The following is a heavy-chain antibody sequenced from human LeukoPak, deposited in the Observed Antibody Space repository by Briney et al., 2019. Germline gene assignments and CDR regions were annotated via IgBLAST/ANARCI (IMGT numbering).Heavy chain of an antibody. CDR2: IYYSGST. Sequence: SETLSLTCTVSGGSISSGDYYWSWIRQPPGKGLEWIGYIYYSGSTYYNPSLKSRVTISVDTSKNQFSLKLSSVTAADTAVYYCARGRTEDTYYDFWHAHNWFDPRGQGTLVTVSS. V-gene: IGHV4-30-4*01. J-gene: IGHJ5*02. CDR1: GGSISSGDYY. D-gene: IGHD3-3*01. CDR3: ARGRTEDTYYDFWHAHNWFDP.